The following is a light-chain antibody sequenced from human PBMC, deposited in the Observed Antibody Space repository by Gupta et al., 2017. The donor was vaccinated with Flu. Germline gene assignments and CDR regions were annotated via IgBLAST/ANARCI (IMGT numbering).Light chain of an antibody. CDR3: QSYDSSLSVV. CDR1: SSNIGAGYD. V-gene: IGLV1-40*01. CDR2: GNS. Sequence: QSVLTQPPSVSGAPGQRVTISCTGSSSNIGAGYDVHWYQQLPGTAPKLLIYGNSNRPSGVPDRFSGSKSGTSDSLAITGLQAEDEADYYCQSYDSSLSVVFGGGTKLT. J-gene: IGLJ2*01.